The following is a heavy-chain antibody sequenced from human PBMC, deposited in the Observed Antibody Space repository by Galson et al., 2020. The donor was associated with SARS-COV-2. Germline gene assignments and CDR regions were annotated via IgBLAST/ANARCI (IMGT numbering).Heavy chain of an antibody. Sequence: SETLSLTCTVSGGSISSRSYYWGWIRQPPGKGLEWIGSIYYSGSTYYNPSLTSLVTISVYMPKNQFSLKLSSVTAADTAVYYCARATGGYYDFWSGYFAPPNYYYYMDVWGKGTTVTVSS. CDR1: GGSISSRSYY. V-gene: IGHV4-39*07. J-gene: IGHJ6*03. CDR2: IYYSGST. D-gene: IGHD3-3*01. CDR3: ARATGGYYDFWSGYFAPPNYYYYMDV.